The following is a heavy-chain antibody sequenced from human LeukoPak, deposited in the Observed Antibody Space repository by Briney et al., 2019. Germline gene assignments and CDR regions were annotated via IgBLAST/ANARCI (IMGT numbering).Heavy chain of an antibody. J-gene: IGHJ6*02. CDR2: INSSGGST. D-gene: IGHD4-17*01. Sequence: GGSLKLSCAASGFTFSSYAMHWVRQAAGKGLEYVSGINSSGGSTYYANSVKGRFTISRDNSKNTLYLQMGSLRAEDMAVYYCARGTVTTYYYYGMDVWGQGTTVTVSS. V-gene: IGHV3-64*01. CDR3: ARGTVTTYYYYGMDV. CDR1: GFTFSSYA.